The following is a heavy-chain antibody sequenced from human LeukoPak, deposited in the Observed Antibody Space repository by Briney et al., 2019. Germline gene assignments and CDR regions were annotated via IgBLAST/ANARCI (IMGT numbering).Heavy chain of an antibody. V-gene: IGHV4-30-4*07. J-gene: IGHJ5*02. CDR3: VRGRYSSGWFKDKNWFDP. CDR2: IYHSGTT. D-gene: IGHD6-19*01. Sequence: SETLSLTCAVSGVAISRGGYAWNWIRQPPGKGLEWIAYIYHSGTTYYNPSLKSRATISVDTSKNQFSLKLSSVTAADTAVYYCVRGRYSSGWFKDKNWFDPWGQGIPVTVLS. CDR1: GVAISRGGYA.